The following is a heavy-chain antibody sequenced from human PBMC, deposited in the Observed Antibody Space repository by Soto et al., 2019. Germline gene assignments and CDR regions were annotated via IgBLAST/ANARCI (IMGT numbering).Heavy chain of an antibody. J-gene: IGHJ5*02. V-gene: IGHV4-34*01. CDR1: GGSFSGYY. CDR2: INHSGST. D-gene: IGHD6-13*01. CDR3: ARGLHHPIAAAGTSWFDP. Sequence: PSETLSLTCAVYGGSFSGYYWSWIRQPPGKGLEWIGEINHSGSTNYNPSLKSRVTISVDTSKNQFSLKLSSVTAADTAVYYCARGLHHPIAAAGTSWFDPWGQGTLVTVSS.